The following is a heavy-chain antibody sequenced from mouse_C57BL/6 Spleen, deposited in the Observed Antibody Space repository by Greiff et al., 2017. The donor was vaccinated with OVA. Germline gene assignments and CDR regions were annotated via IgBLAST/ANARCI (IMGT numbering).Heavy chain of an antibody. D-gene: IGHD1-1*01. CDR3: SRHEEVLLRFAY. Sequence: QVQLQQSGAELVKPGASVKLSCKASGYTFTEYTIHWVKQRSGQGLEWIGWFYPGSGSIKYNEKFKDKATLTAHKSSITVYMELSRLTSEDSAVDFGSRHEEVLLRFAYWGQGTLVTVSS. V-gene: IGHV1-62-2*01. CDR2: FYPGSGSI. J-gene: IGHJ3*01. CDR1: GYTFTEYT.